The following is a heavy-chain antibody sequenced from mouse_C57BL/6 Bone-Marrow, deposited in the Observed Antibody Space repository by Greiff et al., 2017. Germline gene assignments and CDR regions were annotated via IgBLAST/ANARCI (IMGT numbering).Heavy chain of an antibody. CDR1: GYTFTSYW. CDR3: ALGDYDGYWYFDV. Sequence: QVQLKQPGAELVKPGASVKLSCKASGYTFTSYWMHWVKQRPGQGLEWIGMIHPNSGSTNYNEKFKSKATLTVDKSSSTAYMQLSSLTSEDSAVYYCALGDYDGYWYFDVWGTGTTVTVSS. D-gene: IGHD2-4*01. CDR2: IHPNSGST. J-gene: IGHJ1*03. V-gene: IGHV1-64*01.